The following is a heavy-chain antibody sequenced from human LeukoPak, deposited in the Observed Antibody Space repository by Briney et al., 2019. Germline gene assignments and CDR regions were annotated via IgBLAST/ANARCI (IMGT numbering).Heavy chain of an antibody. CDR1: GFPFSSYW. Sequence: GGSLRLSCAASGFPFSSYWMSWVRQAPGKGLEWVAVISYGGSNKYYADSVKGRFTISRDNSKNTLYLQMNSLRAEDTAVYYCARVADIWGQGTMVTVSS. J-gene: IGHJ3*02. V-gene: IGHV3-30-3*01. CDR2: ISYGGSNK. CDR3: ARVADI.